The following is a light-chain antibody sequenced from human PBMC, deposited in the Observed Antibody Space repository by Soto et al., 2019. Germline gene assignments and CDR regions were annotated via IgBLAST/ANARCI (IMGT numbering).Light chain of an antibody. Sequence: QAVVTQEPSFSVSPGGTVTLTCGLSSGSVSSSYYPSWYQQTPGQAPGTLIYDAYTRSSGVPDRFSGSIVGNKAALTITGAQADDESDYYCALYMGNGIVTFGGGTQLTVL. V-gene: IGLV8-61*01. CDR2: DAY. CDR3: ALYMGNGIVT. CDR1: SGSVSSSYY. J-gene: IGLJ2*01.